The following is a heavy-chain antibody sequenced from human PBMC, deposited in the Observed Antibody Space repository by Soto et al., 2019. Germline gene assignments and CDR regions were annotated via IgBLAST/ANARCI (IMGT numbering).Heavy chain of an antibody. D-gene: IGHD3-22*01. J-gene: IGHJ5*02. CDR3: ARDRVPYSSGSNWFDP. CDR1: GFTFSSYA. Sequence: GGSLRLSCAASGFTFSSYAMHWVRQAPGKGLEWVAVISYDGSNKYYADSVKGRFTISRDNSKNTLYLQMNSLRAEDTAVYHCARDRVPYSSGSNWFDPWGQGTLVTVSS. CDR2: ISYDGSNK. V-gene: IGHV3-30-3*01.